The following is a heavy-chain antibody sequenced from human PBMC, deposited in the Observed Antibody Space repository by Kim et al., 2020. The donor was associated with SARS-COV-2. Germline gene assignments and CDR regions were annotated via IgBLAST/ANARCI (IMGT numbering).Heavy chain of an antibody. J-gene: IGHJ4*02. Sequence: SETLSLTCTVSGCSISSYYWSWIRQPPGKGLEWIGYIYYSGSTNYNPYLKSRVTITVDTSKNQFFLKLSSVAAADTAAYYCAGLDVAGTTLFDYWGQGTLVTVSS. CDR3: AGLDVAGTTLFDY. V-gene: IGHV4-59*01. D-gene: IGHD6-19*01. CDR2: IYYSGST. CDR1: GCSISSYY.